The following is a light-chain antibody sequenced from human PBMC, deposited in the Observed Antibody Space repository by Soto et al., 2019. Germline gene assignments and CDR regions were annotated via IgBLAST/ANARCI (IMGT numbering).Light chain of an antibody. J-gene: IGLJ1*01. CDR1: SSDVGGYSF. Sequence: QSALTQPASVSGSPGPSITISCTGTSSDVGGYSFVSWYQHHPGKAPKLMIHEGSKRPSGVSNRFSGSKSGNTASLTISGLQAEDEADYYCCSYAGSSSYVFGSGTKVTVL. CDR2: EGS. CDR3: CSYAGSSSYV. V-gene: IGLV2-23*01.